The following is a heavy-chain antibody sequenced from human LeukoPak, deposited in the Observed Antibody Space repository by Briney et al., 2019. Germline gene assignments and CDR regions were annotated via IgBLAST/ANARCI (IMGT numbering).Heavy chain of an antibody. CDR1: GGSISSGGYY. Sequence: PSETLSLTCTVSGGSISSGGYYWSWIRQHPGKGLEWIVYIYYSGSTYYNPSLKSRVTISVDTSKNQFSLKLTSVTAADTAVYYCARVRVVTRRSRVPHFDSWRQGTLVSVSS. J-gene: IGHJ4*02. CDR2: IYYSGST. V-gene: IGHV4-31*03. D-gene: IGHD2-21*02. CDR3: ARVRVVTRRSRVPHFDS.